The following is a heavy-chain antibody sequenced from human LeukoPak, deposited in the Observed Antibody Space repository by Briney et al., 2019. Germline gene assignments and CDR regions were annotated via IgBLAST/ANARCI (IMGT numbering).Heavy chain of an antibody. Sequence: SETLSLTCTVSGGSISSYYWSWIRQPPGKGLEWLGYIYYSGSTNYNPSLKSRVTISVDTSKNQFSLKLSSVTAADTAVYYCARLGYSYDLDYWGQGTLVTVSS. CDR2: IYYSGST. CDR3: ARLGYSYDLDY. D-gene: IGHD5-18*01. CDR1: GGSISSYY. V-gene: IGHV4-59*08. J-gene: IGHJ4*02.